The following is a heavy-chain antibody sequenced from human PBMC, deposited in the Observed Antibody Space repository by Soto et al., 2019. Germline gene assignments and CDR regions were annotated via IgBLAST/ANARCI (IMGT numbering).Heavy chain of an antibody. CDR1: GYSFTSYG. V-gene: IGHV1-18*01. CDR3: ARDNGFGESDV. CDR2: ISAYNGNT. J-gene: IGHJ6*02. Sequence: QVQLVQSGAEVKKPGASVKVSCKASGYSFTSYGISWVRQAPGQGLEWMGWISAYNGNTNDAQKQQGRVTMTKDTSTSTAYQELRSLGSDATAVYYCARDNGFGESDVWGQGTTVTVSS. D-gene: IGHD3-10*01.